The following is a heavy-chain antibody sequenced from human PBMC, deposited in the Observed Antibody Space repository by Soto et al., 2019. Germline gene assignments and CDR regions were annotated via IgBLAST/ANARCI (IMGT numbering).Heavy chain of an antibody. D-gene: IGHD1-1*01. V-gene: IGHV5-10-1*04. J-gene: IGHJ6*02. CDR2: MDPSDSYT. CDR3: ASNKTWRYYYGMDV. CDR1: RYSFTNYL. Sequence: PVEALKISCKGARYSFTNYLISWVRQMPGKGLQWMGGMDPSDSYTKYRTPLQGRVPTSAGKSISTAYLQWSSLKGSDTAMHYCASNKTWRYYYGMDVWRQGSTV.